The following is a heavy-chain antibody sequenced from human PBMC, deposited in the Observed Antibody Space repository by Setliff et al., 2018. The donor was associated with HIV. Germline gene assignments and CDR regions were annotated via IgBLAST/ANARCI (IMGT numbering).Heavy chain of an antibody. J-gene: IGHJ5*02. Sequence: SETLSLTCTVSGDSIISGDYCWSWIRQSPGKGLEWIGHIHYKGNIDYNASLKSRLAIPSDTSKNQFSLNLSSVIAADTAIYFCARFTVVVFGAGEPSWFDPWGQGILVTVSS. CDR1: GDSIISGDYC. CDR3: ARFTVVVFGAGEPSWFDP. CDR2: IHYKGNI. D-gene: IGHD2-15*01. V-gene: IGHV4-30-4*08.